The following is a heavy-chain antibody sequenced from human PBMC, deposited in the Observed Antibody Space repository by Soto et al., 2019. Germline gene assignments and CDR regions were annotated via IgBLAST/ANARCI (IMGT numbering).Heavy chain of an antibody. J-gene: IGHJ6*02. Sequence: ETLSLTCTISGGSISSSSYYWGWIRQPPGKGLEWIGSIYYSGSTYYNPSLKSRVTISVDTSKNQFSLKLSSVTAADTAVYYCARIAWGYYYGSGSYSKPYYYYYGMDVWGQGTTVTVSS. D-gene: IGHD3-10*01. CDR3: ARIAWGYYYGSGSYSKPYYYYYGMDV. V-gene: IGHV4-39*01. CDR2: IYYSGST. CDR1: GGSISSSSYY.